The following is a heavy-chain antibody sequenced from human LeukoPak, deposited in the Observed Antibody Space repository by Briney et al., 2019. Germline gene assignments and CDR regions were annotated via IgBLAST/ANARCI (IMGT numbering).Heavy chain of an antibody. CDR3: ARHNHGYDWDY. CDR1: GFTFSFFG. D-gene: IGHD5-12*01. V-gene: IGHV3-33*01. CDR2: IWPDGSNK. Sequence: GGPLRLSCAASGFTFSFFGMHWVRQAPGKGLVWVAVIWPDGSNKYYADSVKGRFAVSRDNSKNTLYLQMNSLRVEDTAVYYCARHNHGYDWDYWGQGTLVTVSS. J-gene: IGHJ4*02.